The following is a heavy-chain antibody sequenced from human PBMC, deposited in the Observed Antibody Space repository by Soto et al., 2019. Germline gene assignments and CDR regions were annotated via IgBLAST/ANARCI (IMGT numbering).Heavy chain of an antibody. Sequence: PSETLSLTCTVSGASITSTDYYWTWFRQPPGQGLEWIGYIFHSGSTYYNPSLKSRLTISADTSKNQFSLKLSSVTAADTAVYYCARYYCSSTSCFIFDSWGQGALVTVSS. CDR3: ARYYCSSTSCFIFDS. D-gene: IGHD2-2*01. J-gene: IGHJ4*02. V-gene: IGHV4-30-4*01. CDR2: IFHSGST. CDR1: GASITSTDYY.